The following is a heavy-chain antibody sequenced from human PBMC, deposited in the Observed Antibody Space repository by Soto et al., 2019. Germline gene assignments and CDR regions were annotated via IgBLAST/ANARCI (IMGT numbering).Heavy chain of an antibody. CDR3: ARAGQGANSGLSGY. V-gene: IGHV1-18*04. D-gene: IGHD1-26*01. CDR1: GYTFTSYG. Sequence: ASVKVSCKASGYTFTSYGISWVRQAPGQGLEWMGWISAYNGNTNYARKLQGRVTMTTDTSTSTAYMELRSLRSDDTAVYYCARAGQGANSGLSGYWGQGTLVTVSS. CDR2: ISAYNGNT. J-gene: IGHJ4*02.